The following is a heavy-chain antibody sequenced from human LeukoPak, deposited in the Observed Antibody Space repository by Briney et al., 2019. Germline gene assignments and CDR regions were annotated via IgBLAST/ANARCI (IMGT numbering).Heavy chain of an antibody. CDR1: GGSISSYY. CDR3: ARRRLWFGELEDY. V-gene: IGHV4-59*08. CDR2: IYYSGRT. J-gene: IGHJ4*02. Sequence: SETLSLTCTVSGGSISSYYWSWIRQPPGKGLEWIGYIYYSGRTNNNPSLKSRVTISVDTSKNQFSLKLSSVTAADTAVYYCARRRLWFGELEDYWGQGTLVTVSS. D-gene: IGHD3-10*01.